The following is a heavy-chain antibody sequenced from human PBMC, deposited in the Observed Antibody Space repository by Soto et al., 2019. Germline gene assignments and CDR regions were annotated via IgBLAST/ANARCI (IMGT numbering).Heavy chain of an antibody. CDR3: ARDLLGYCSGGSCSTGFDP. CDR1: GFTFSSYS. D-gene: IGHD2-15*01. V-gene: IGHV3-21*01. CDR2: ISSSSSYI. J-gene: IGHJ5*02. Sequence: EVQLVESGGGLVKPGGSLRLSCAASGFTFSSYSMNWVRQAPGKGLEWVSSISSSSSYIYYADSVKGRFTISRDNAKNSLYLQMNILRAEDTAVYYCARDLLGYCSGGSCSTGFDPWGQGTLVTVSS.